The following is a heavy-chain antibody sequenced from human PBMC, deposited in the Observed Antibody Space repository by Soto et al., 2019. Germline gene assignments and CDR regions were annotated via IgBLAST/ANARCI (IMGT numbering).Heavy chain of an antibody. J-gene: IGHJ5*02. D-gene: IGHD7-27*01. CDR3: ARDVIAPPNFFDP. CDR1: EGAISNYH. CDR2: IYFNGNI. V-gene: IGHV4-59*01. Sequence: SETLSVTCNAAEGAISNYHWTWVRQSPEKGLEWIGYIYFNGNINYNPFGKSRFSLSLDKSKNQFSLKMNSVTAADTSVYYCARDVIAPPNFFDPWGQGTLVTVSS.